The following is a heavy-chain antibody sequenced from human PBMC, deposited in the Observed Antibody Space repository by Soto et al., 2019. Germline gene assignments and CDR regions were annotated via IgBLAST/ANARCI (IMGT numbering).Heavy chain of an antibody. V-gene: IGHV4-59*01. CDR2: IFYSGIT. D-gene: IGHD3-16*01. Sequence: AETLSLTCTVSGGSITRYCWSWIRQPPGKGLEWIGYIFYSGITSYNPSLKSRVNISVDTSKKQLSLKLSSVTAADTAVYYCARGGSNYYYGLDVWGQGTTVTVSS. J-gene: IGHJ6*02. CDR3: ARGGSNYYYGLDV. CDR1: GGSITRYC.